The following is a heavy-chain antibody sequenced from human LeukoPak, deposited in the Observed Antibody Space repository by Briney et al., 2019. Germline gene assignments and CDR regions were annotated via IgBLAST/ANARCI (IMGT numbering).Heavy chain of an antibody. CDR2: IKQDGSEK. Sequence: SGGSLRLPCAASGFTFSSYWMSWVRQAPGKGLEWVANIKQDGSEKYYVDSVKGRFTISRDNAKNSLYLQMNSLRAEDTAVYYCARDRHHYYDNRADAFDIWGQGTMVTVSS. CDR3: ARDRHHYYDNRADAFDI. J-gene: IGHJ3*02. V-gene: IGHV3-7*01. CDR1: GFTFSSYW. D-gene: IGHD3-22*01.